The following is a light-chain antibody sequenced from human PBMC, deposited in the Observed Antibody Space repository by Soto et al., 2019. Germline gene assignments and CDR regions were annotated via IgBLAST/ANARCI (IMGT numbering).Light chain of an antibody. CDR1: HSVEKY. Sequence: VLTQSPATLSLSPGDRAILSCRASHSVEKYLVWYQQKPGQAPRLLIYDTSNRATAAPARFSGSGSDTDFTLTISSLEPEDFAVYYCQQRKSWPPLTFGGGTKV. CDR2: DTS. CDR3: QQRKSWPPLT. J-gene: IGKJ4*01. V-gene: IGKV3-11*01.